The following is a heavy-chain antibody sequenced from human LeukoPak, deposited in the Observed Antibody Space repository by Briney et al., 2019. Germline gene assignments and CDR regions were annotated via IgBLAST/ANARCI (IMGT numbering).Heavy chain of an antibody. CDR1: GFTFSSYA. J-gene: IGHJ4*02. CDR2: ISGSGGST. Sequence: GGSLRLSCAASGFTFSSYAMSWVRQAPGKGLEWVSAISGSGGSTYYADSVKGRFTTSRDNSKNTLYLQMNSLRAEDTAVYYCAKDPSGWHRLYYFDYWGQGTLVTVSS. V-gene: IGHV3-23*01. CDR3: AKDPSGWHRLYYFDY. D-gene: IGHD6-19*01.